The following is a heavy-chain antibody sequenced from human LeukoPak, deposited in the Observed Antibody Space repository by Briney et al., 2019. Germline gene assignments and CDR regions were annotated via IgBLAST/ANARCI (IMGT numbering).Heavy chain of an antibody. CDR1: GFTFSSYA. V-gene: IGHV3-23*01. J-gene: IGHJ5*01. CDR2: ISSSGSGGST. D-gene: IGHD6-13*01. Sequence: GGSLRLSCAASGFTFSSYAMSWVRQAPGKGLEWVSGISSSGSGGSTYYADSVKGRFTISKDNSKNTLYLQINSVRAEDTAVYYCARAYSSSWYDFWGQGTLVTVSS. CDR3: ARAYSSSWYDF.